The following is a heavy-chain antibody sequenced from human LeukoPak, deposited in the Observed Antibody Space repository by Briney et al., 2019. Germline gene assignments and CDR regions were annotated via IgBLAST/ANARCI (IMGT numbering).Heavy chain of an antibody. J-gene: IGHJ4*02. V-gene: IGHV1-18*01. D-gene: IGHD3-22*01. CDR1: GYTFTSHG. CDR3: ARVENMAETYYYDSSGVDY. Sequence: ASVKVSCKASGYTFTSHGISWVRQAPGQGLEWMGWISAYNGNTNYAQKLQGRVTMTTDTSTSTAYMELRSLRSDDTAVYYCARVENMAETYYYDSSGVDYWGQGTLVTVSS. CDR2: ISAYNGNT.